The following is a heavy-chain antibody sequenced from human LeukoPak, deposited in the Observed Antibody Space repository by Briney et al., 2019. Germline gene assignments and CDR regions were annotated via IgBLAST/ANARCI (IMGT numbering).Heavy chain of an antibody. D-gene: IGHD6-13*01. Sequence: GRSLRLSCAASGFTFSSYWMSWVRQAPGEGLEWVAKINQDGTEKAYVDSVRGRFTISRDNAKNSLFLQMNSLRAEDTAVYYCARGPLIAAAGTWWGQGTLVTVSS. CDR3: ARGPLIAAAGTW. CDR2: INQDGTEK. V-gene: IGHV3-7*03. J-gene: IGHJ4*02. CDR1: GFTFSSYW.